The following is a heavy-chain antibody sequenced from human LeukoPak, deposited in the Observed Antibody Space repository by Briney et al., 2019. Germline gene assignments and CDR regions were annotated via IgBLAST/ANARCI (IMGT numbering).Heavy chain of an antibody. Sequence: EASVKVSCKASGGTFSSYAISWVRQAPGQGLEWMGGIIPIFGTANYAQKFQGRVTITADESTSTAYMELSSLRSEGTAVYYGARGRCSSTSCPGDNWFDPWGQGTLVTVSS. J-gene: IGHJ5*02. CDR1: GGTFSSYA. CDR3: ARGRCSSTSCPGDNWFDP. D-gene: IGHD2-2*01. V-gene: IGHV1-69*13. CDR2: IIPIFGTA.